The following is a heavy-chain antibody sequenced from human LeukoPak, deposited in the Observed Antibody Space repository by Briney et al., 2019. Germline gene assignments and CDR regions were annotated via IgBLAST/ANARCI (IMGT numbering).Heavy chain of an antibody. V-gene: IGHV4-39*07. CDR1: GGSISSSSYY. CDR3: ARDNDQLGLDPFDY. Sequence: ASETLPLTCTVSGGSISSSSYYWGWIRQSPGTGLEWIGSIYYSGTTYYNPSLKSRVTISIDTSKNQFSLKLSSVTAADTAMYYCARDNDQLGLDPFDYWGQGTLVTVSS. D-gene: IGHD1-1*01. J-gene: IGHJ4*02. CDR2: IYYSGTT.